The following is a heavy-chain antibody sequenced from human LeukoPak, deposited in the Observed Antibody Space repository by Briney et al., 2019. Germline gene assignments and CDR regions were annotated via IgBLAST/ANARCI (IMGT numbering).Heavy chain of an antibody. Sequence: SQTLSLTCAISGDSVSSNSVTWNWIRQSPSRGLEWLGRTYYRSTWYNDYAVSVRGRITVNPDTSKNQFSLHLNSVTPEDTAVYYCARRLTQYDCFDPWGQGIRVTASS. CDR1: GDSVSSNSVT. D-gene: IGHD2-2*01. V-gene: IGHV6-1*01. CDR2: TYYRSTWYN. J-gene: IGHJ5*02. CDR3: ARRLTQYDCFDP.